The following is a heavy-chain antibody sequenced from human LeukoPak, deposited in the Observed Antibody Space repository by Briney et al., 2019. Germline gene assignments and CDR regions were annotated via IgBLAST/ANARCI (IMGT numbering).Heavy chain of an antibody. CDR3: ARSGHSSGSDFD. CDR2: IYSGGST. Sequence: GGSLRLSCAASGFTVSGNYMSWVRQAPGKGLEWISVIYSGGSTHYADSVKGRFTISRDNSKNTVYLQMNSLRAEDTAVYYCARSGHSSGSDFDWGQGTLVTVSS. CDR1: GFTVSGNY. D-gene: IGHD3-22*01. J-gene: IGHJ4*02. V-gene: IGHV3-53*01.